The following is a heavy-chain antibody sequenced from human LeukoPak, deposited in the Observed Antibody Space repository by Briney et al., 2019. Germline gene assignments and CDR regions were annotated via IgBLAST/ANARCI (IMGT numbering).Heavy chain of an antibody. CDR3: AKMGVDDFWSGYPPPDYYYMDV. V-gene: IGHV3-30-3*02. CDR2: ISYDGSNK. J-gene: IGHJ6*03. CDR1: GFTFSSYA. D-gene: IGHD3-3*01. Sequence: GGSLRLSCAASGFTFSSYAMHWVRQAPGKGLEWVAVISYDGSNKYYADSVKGRFTISRDNSKNTLYLQMNSLRAEDTAVYYCAKMGVDDFWSGYPPPDYYYMDVWGKGTTVTVSS.